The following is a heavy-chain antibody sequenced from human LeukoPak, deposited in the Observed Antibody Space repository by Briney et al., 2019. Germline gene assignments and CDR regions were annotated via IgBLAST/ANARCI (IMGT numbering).Heavy chain of an antibody. CDR2: ISGSGGST. CDR1: GFTFSSYA. D-gene: IGHD1-26*01. Sequence: PGGSLRLSCAASGFTFSSYAMSWVRQAPGKGLEWVSAISGSGGSTYYADSVKGRFTISRDNSKNTLYLQMNSLRAEDTAVYYCARDKRVGATWGVFDYWGQGTLVTVSS. V-gene: IGHV3-23*01. CDR3: ARDKRVGATWGVFDY. J-gene: IGHJ4*02.